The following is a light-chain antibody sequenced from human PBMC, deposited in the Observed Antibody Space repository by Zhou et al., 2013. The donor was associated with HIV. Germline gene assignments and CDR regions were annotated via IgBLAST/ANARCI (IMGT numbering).Light chain of an antibody. CDR2: GAS. V-gene: IGKV3-20*01. CDR1: QTVSSN. J-gene: IGKJ1*01. CDR3: HQCGGSPWT. Sequence: QSPGTLSLSPGERATVSCRASQTVSSNLAWYQQKPGQAPRLLISGASSRATGIPDRFSGTGSGTDFTLTISRLEPEDFAVYFCHQCGGSPWTFGPGTKVEI.